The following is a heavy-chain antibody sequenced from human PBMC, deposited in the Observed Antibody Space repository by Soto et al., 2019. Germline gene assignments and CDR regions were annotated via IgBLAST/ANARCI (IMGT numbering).Heavy chain of an antibody. CDR1: GYTFTSYA. CDR2: INAGNGNT. D-gene: IGHD6-13*01. J-gene: IGHJ4*02. V-gene: IGHV1-3*01. Sequence: ASVKVSCKASGYTFTSYAMHWVRQAPGQRLEWMGWINAGNGNTKYSQKFQGRVTITRDTSASTAYMELSSLRSEDTAVYYCARVGRTIAAAGSLNYWGQGTLVTVSS. CDR3: ARVGRTIAAAGSLNY.